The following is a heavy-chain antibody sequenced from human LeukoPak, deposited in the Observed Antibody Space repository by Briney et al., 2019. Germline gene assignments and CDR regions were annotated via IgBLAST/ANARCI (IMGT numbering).Heavy chain of an antibody. CDR1: GFTLSSYW. Sequence: GGSLRLSCAASGFTLSSYWMHWVRQAPGKGLVWVSRINSDGSSTSYADSVKGRFTISRDNAKNTLYLQMNSLRAEDTAVYYCAREVAANGFDYWGQGTLVTVSS. CDR2: INSDGSST. D-gene: IGHD6-19*01. CDR3: AREVAANGFDY. V-gene: IGHV3-74*01. J-gene: IGHJ4*02.